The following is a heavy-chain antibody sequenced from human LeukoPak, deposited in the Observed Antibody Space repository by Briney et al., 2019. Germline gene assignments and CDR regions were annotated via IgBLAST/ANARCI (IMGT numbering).Heavy chain of an antibody. CDR1: GFTLGDYT. Sequence: GGSLRLSCTTPGFTLGDYTMSWARQTPGKGLEWVGFIRTKAEGGTTEHAASVKGRFSISRDDSRAIAYLQMNSLQTEDTAVYYCTRGITTMAGYAQHWGPGTLVTVSS. D-gene: IGHD3-22*01. J-gene: IGHJ1*01. V-gene: IGHV3-49*04. CDR2: IRTKAEGGTT. CDR3: TRGITTMAGYAQH.